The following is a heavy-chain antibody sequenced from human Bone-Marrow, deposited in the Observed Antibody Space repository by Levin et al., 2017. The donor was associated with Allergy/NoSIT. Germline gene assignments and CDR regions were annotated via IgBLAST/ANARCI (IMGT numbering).Heavy chain of an antibody. CDR3: ARGGTYYYGSGSQAFDY. CDR1: GFTFSSYS. Sequence: GESLKISCAASGFTFSSYSMNWVRQAPGKGLEWVSYISSSSSTIYYADSVKGRFTISRDNAKNSLYLQMNSLRAEDTAVYCCARGGTYYYGSGSQAFDYWGQGTLVTVSS. D-gene: IGHD3-10*01. V-gene: IGHV3-48*01. J-gene: IGHJ4*02. CDR2: ISSSSSTI.